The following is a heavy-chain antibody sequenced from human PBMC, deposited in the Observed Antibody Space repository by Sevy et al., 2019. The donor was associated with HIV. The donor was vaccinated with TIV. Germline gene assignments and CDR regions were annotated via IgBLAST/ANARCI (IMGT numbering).Heavy chain of an antibody. CDR1: GFTFSNYA. D-gene: IGHD6-19*01. Sequence: GGSLRLSCAASGFTFSNYAMNWVRQAPGKGLEWVSAISGSGGTTYDADSVKGRFTISRDKSQNTLYLQMNSLRAEDTAVYYCAKVLARGVAVAGSARGMDVWGQGTTVTVSS. CDR2: ISGSGGTT. V-gene: IGHV3-23*01. CDR3: AKVLARGVAVAGSARGMDV. J-gene: IGHJ6*02.